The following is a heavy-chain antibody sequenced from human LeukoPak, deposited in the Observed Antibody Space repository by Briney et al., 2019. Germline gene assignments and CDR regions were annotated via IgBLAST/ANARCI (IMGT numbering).Heavy chain of an antibody. D-gene: IGHD3-9*01. J-gene: IGHJ4*02. CDR2: MNPNSGNT. Sequence: ASVKVSCKASGYTFTSYDINWVRQATGQGLEWMGWMNPNSGNTGYAQKFQGRVTMTTDTSTSTAYMELRSLRSDDTAVYYCARVSGYFDWLLPFDYWGQGTLVTVSS. V-gene: IGHV1-8*01. CDR1: GYTFTSYD. CDR3: ARVSGYFDWLLPFDY.